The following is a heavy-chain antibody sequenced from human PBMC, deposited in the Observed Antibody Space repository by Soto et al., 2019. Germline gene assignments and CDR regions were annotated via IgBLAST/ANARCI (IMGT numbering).Heavy chain of an antibody. CDR3: ARQIYDSDTGPNFQYYFDS. CDR1: GYSFAGYW. J-gene: IGHJ4*02. V-gene: IGHV5-10-1*01. D-gene: IGHD3-22*01. Sequence: PGESLKISCKGSGYSFAGYWITWVRQEPGKGLEWMGRIDPSDSQTYYSPSFRGHVTISVTKSITTVFLQWSSLRASDTAMYYCARQIYDSDTGPNFQYYFDSWGQGTAVTVS. CDR2: IDPSDSQT.